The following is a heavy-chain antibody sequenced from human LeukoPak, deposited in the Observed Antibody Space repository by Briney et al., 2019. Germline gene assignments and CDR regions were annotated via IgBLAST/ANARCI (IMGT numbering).Heavy chain of an antibody. CDR2: INPNSGGT. J-gene: IGHJ5*02. V-gene: IGHV1-2*02. D-gene: IGHD3-22*01. CDR3: ARNYYDSSVNWFDP. Sequence: GASVKVSCKASGYTFTGYYMHWVRQAPGQGLEWMGWINPNSGGTNYAQKFQGRVTMTRDTSISTAHMELSRLRSDDTAVYYCARNYYDSSVNWFDPWGQGTLVTVSS. CDR1: GYTFTGYY.